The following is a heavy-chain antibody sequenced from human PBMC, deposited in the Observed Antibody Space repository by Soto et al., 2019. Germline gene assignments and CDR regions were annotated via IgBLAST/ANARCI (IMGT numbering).Heavy chain of an antibody. CDR3: AREYYGGYHNGKYYFDY. V-gene: IGHV3-21*01. Sequence: GGSLRLSCAASGFTFSSYAMNWVRQTPGKGLEWVSSLTKSSDNKYYADSVRGRFTVSRDNAKNSLYLQMDSLSAEDTAIYYCAREYYGGYHNGKYYFDYWGQG. J-gene: IGHJ4*02. CDR2: LTKSSDNK. D-gene: IGHD2-21*01. CDR1: GFTFSSYA.